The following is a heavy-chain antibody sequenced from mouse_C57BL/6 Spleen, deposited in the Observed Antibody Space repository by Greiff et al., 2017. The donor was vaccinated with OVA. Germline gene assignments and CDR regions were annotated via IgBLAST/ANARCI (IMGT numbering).Heavy chain of an antibody. D-gene: IGHD2-5*01. CDR2: IYPGSGST. Sequence: QVQLQQSGAELVKPGASVKMSCKASGYTFTSYWITWVKQRPGQGLEWIGDIYPGSGSTNYNEKFKSKATLTVDTSSSTAYMQLSSLTSEDSAVYYCAREGGSNGSYYAMDYWGQGTSVTVSS. V-gene: IGHV1-55*01. J-gene: IGHJ4*01. CDR3: AREGGSNGSYYAMDY. CDR1: GYTFTSYW.